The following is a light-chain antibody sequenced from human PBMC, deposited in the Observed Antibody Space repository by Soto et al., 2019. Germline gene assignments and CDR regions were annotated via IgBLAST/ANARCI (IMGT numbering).Light chain of an antibody. Sequence: QSALTQPASVSGSPGQSITISCTGTSSDVGSSNLVSWYQQHPGKAPKLIIYEGSRRPSGVSGRFSGSMSGNTASLTISGLQAEDEAEYYCCSFARSSTSYVFGTGTKLTV. V-gene: IGLV2-23*01. CDR1: SSDVGSSNL. CDR3: CSFARSSTSYV. J-gene: IGLJ1*01. CDR2: EGS.